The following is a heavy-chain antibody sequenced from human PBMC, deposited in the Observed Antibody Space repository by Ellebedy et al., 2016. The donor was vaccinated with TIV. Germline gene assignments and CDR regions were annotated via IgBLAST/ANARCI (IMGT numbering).Heavy chain of an antibody. V-gene: IGHV3-30*18. CDR1: GFTFSSYG. Sequence: GESLKISCAASGFTFSSYGMHWVRQAPGKGLEWVAVISYDGINEYSADSVKGRFTISRDNSKNTLYLQMNSLRTEDTAGYYCAKEGYFDWLFGEDYFDYWGQGTLVTVSS. J-gene: IGHJ4*02. CDR2: ISYDGINE. CDR3: AKEGYFDWLFGEDYFDY. D-gene: IGHD3-9*01.